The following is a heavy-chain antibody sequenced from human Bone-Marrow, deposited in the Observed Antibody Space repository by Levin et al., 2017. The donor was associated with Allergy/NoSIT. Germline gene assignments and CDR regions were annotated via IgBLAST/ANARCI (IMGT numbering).Heavy chain of an antibody. J-gene: IGHJ3*01. V-gene: IGHV3-53*01. CDR2: IYSGGNT. CDR3: GRDVGP. CDR1: GFTVSNNY. Sequence: QPGGSLRLSCAASGFTVSNNYVWWVRQAPGKGLEWVSLIYSGGNTYYADSVKGRFSISRDGSKNTLYLQMNSLRAEDTAMYYCGRDVGPWGQGTMVTVSS. D-gene: IGHD1-26*01.